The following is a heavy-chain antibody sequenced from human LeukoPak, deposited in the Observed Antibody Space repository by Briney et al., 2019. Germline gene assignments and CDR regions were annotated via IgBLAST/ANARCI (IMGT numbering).Heavy chain of an antibody. J-gene: IGHJ6*02. Sequence: SETLSLTRTVSGGSISSSSYYWGWIRQPPGKGLEWIGSIYYSGSTYYNPSLKSRVTISVDTSKNQFSLKLSSVTAADTAVYYCASTAPQDCSGGSCYPLRWYYYYGMDVWGQGTTVTVSS. CDR1: GGSISSSSYY. CDR2: IYYSGST. V-gene: IGHV4-39*01. D-gene: IGHD2-15*01. CDR3: ASTAPQDCSGGSCYPLRWYYYYGMDV.